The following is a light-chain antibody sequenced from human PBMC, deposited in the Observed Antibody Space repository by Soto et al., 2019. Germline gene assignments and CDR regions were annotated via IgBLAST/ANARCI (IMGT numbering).Light chain of an antibody. CDR1: QSVSSN. CDR2: GAS. Sequence: VMPKNTATLSVSPGERATLSCRASQSVSSNLAWYQQKPGQAPRLLIYGASTRATGIPARFSGSGSGTEFTLTISSLQSEDFAVYYCPQYNNWRRRSGQGTNVDI. V-gene: IGKV3-15*01. CDR3: PQYNNWRRR. J-gene: IGKJ1*01.